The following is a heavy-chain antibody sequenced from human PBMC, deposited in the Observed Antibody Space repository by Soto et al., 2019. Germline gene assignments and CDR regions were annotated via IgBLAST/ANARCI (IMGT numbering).Heavy chain of an antibody. CDR2: ITAGDGDT. J-gene: IGHJ3*02. V-gene: IGHV1-3*01. CDR3: ARLRPTHYYDSSDSPGGAFDI. Sequence: ASVKVSCKASGYTFTTYALHWVRRAPGQRLEWMGWITAGDGDTKYSQKLQGRVTFTRDTSASTAYMELSSLRSEDTAVYYCARLRPTHYYDSSDSPGGAFDIWGQGTMVTVSS. D-gene: IGHD3-22*01. CDR1: GYTFTTYA.